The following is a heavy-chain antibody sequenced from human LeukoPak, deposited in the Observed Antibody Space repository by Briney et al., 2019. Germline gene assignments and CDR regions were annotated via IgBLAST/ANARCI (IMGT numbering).Heavy chain of an antibody. V-gene: IGHV1-18*01. CDR1: GYTFTSYG. CDR3: ARDNLGSSTSYYYYGMDV. J-gene: IGHJ6*02. CDR2: ISAYNGNT. D-gene: IGHD2-2*01. Sequence: GASVKVSCKASGYTFTSYGISWVRQAPGQGLEWMGWISAYNGNTNYAQKLQGRVTMTTDTSTSTAYMELRSLRSDDTALYYCARDNLGSSTSYYYYGMDVWGQGTTVTVSS.